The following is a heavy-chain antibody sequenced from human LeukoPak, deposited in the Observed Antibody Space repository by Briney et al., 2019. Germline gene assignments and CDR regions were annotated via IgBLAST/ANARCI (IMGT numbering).Heavy chain of an antibody. Sequence: SETLSLTCTVSGGSISSSTYFWGWIRQPPGKGLEWIGSIYYYSGSTYYNPSLKSRVTISVDTSKNQFSLRLSSVTAADTAVYYCARGRDEGRGISMVRGVRAPSYNWFDPWGHGTLVTVSS. CDR1: GGSISSSTYF. V-gene: IGHV4-39*07. J-gene: IGHJ5*02. CDR2: IYYYSGST. CDR3: ARGRDEGRGISMVRGVRAPSYNWFDP. D-gene: IGHD3-10*01.